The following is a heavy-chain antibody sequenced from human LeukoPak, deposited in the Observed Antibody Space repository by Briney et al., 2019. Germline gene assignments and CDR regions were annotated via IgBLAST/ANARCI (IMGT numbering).Heavy chain of an antibody. CDR1: GYTFTGYY. Sequence: ASVKVSCKASGYTFTGYYMHWVRQAPGQGLEWMGWINPNSGGTNYAQKFQGRVTMTRDTSISTAYMELSRLRSDGTAVYYCARAVYSNYVDAFDIWGQGTMVTVSS. J-gene: IGHJ3*02. D-gene: IGHD4-11*01. CDR3: ARAVYSNYVDAFDI. V-gene: IGHV1-2*02. CDR2: INPNSGGT.